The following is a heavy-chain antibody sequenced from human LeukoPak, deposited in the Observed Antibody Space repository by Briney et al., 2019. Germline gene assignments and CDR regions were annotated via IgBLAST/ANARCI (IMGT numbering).Heavy chain of an antibody. CDR3: ARDKGAGDSSGYPIDY. Sequence: SVKVSCKASGGTFSSYAISWVRQAPGQGLEWMGRIIPIFGIANYAQKFQGRVTITADKSTSTAYMELSSLRSEDTAVYYCARDKGAGDSSGYPIDYWGQGTLVTVSS. CDR2: IIPIFGIA. V-gene: IGHV1-69*04. J-gene: IGHJ4*02. CDR1: GGTFSSYA. D-gene: IGHD3-22*01.